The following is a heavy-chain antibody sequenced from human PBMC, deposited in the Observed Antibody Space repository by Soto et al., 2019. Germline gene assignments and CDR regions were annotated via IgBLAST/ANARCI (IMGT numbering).Heavy chain of an antibody. CDR3: ARDTHYYGSGLPPDY. J-gene: IGHJ4*02. D-gene: IGHD3-10*01. CDR2: ISAYNGHT. Sequence: QVQLVQSGAEVKKPGASVKVSCKASGYTFNSYGTSWVRQAPGQGLEWMGWISAYNGHTNYAQKFQGRVTMTTDTATSTAYMELRSLRSDDTAVYYCARDTHYYGSGLPPDYWGQGTLVTVSS. CDR1: GYTFNSYG. V-gene: IGHV1-18*01.